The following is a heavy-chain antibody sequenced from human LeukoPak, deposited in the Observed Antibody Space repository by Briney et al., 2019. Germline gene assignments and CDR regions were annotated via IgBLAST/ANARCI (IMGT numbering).Heavy chain of an antibody. Sequence: GGSLRLSCAASGFSFSSDWMHWVRQAPGKGLVWISRINYDGSRTNYADSVRGRFSISRDNSKNTLYLQMNSLRAEDTAVYYCARGDRSSWFKFDYWGQGTLVTVSS. CDR1: GFSFSSDW. J-gene: IGHJ4*02. CDR3: ARGDRSSWFKFDY. V-gene: IGHV3-74*01. CDR2: INYDGSRT. D-gene: IGHD6-13*01.